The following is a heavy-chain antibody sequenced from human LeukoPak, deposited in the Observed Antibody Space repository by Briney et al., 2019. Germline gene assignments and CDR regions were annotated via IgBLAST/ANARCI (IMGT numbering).Heavy chain of an antibody. D-gene: IGHD3-10*01. V-gene: IGHV3-30*14. J-gene: IGHJ4*02. CDR2: ISYDGSNK. CDR1: GFTFSDRY. CDR3: ARVWFGYFFQ. Sequence: GGSLRLSCAASGFTFSDRYMSWVRQAPGKGLEWVAVISYDGSNKYYADSVKGRFTISKDTSNNTVYLQMNSVTVEDTAVYYCARVWFGYFFQWGQGALVTVSS.